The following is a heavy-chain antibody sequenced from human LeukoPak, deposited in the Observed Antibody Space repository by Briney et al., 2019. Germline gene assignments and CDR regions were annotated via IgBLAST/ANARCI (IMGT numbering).Heavy chain of an antibody. CDR1: GFTFSTYA. V-gene: IGHV3-23*01. Sequence: GGSLRLSCAASGFTFSTYAMSWVRQAPGKGLEWVSSISGSGVSTYYADSVKGRFTISRDNSKNTLYLQMNSLRAEDTAVYYCAKIYGDYIKGYYYYYMDVWGKGTTVTVSS. CDR2: ISGSGVST. CDR3: AKIYGDYIKGYYYYYMDV. D-gene: IGHD4-17*01. J-gene: IGHJ6*03.